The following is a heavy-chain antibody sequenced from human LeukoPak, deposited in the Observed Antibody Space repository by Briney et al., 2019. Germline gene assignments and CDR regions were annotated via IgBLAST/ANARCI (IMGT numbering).Heavy chain of an antibody. J-gene: IGHJ4*02. CDR1: GFTFSDYE. D-gene: IGHD2-15*01. Sequence: GGSLRLSCAASGFTFSDYEINWVRQAPGKGLEWVSCISTSGSTTYYADSVKGRFTISRDNAKNSLFLQMNTLTAEDTAVYYCARGTLHVFDYWGQGTPVTVSS. CDR2: ISTSGSTT. CDR3: ARGTLHVFDY. V-gene: IGHV3-48*03.